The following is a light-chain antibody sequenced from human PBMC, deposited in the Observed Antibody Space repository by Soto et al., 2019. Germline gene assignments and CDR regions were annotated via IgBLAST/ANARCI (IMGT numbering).Light chain of an antibody. CDR2: GAS. Sequence: EIVLTQSPGTLSLSPGERATLSCRASQSVDSNVAWYQMKPGQAPRLVIYGASIRPAGIPDRFSGSGSGTDFTLTINRLEPEDFAVYYCQQYAKLPITFGLGTRLEIK. V-gene: IGKV3-20*01. J-gene: IGKJ5*01. CDR3: QQYAKLPIT. CDR1: QSVDSN.